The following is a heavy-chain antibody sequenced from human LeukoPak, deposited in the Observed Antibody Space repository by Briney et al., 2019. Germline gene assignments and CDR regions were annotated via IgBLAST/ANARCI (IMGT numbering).Heavy chain of an antibody. J-gene: IGHJ4*02. D-gene: IGHD3-10*01. CDR1: GVTFSGSA. CDR2: IRDKTNSYAT. CDR3: TSPEYFYYSGNHDY. Sequence: PGGSLRLSCAASGVTFSGSAMHWVRQASGKGLEWVGRIRDKTNSYATAYAPSVKGRFTISRDDSKNTAYLQMNSLTTEDTAVYYCTSPEYFYYSGNHDYWGQGTLVAVSS. V-gene: IGHV3-73*01.